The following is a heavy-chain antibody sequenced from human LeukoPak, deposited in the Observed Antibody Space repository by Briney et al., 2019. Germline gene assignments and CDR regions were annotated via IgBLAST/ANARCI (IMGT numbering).Heavy chain of an antibody. CDR1: GGSFSGYY. D-gene: IGHD1-14*01. J-gene: IGHJ4*02. Sequence: SETLSLTCAVYGGSFSGYYWSWIRQPRGKGLEWIGEINHSGSTNYDPSLKSRVTISVDTSKNQFSLKLSSVTAADTAVYYCARWRTQIYYFDYWGQGTLVTVSS. CDR3: ARWRTQIYYFDY. V-gene: IGHV4-34*01. CDR2: INHSGST.